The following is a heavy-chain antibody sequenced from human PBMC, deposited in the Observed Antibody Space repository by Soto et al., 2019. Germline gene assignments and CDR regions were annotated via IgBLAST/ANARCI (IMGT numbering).Heavy chain of an antibody. V-gene: IGHV3-9*01. CDR2: ISWNSGSI. CDR1: GFTFDDYA. J-gene: IGHJ6*02. CDR3: AKEIYGDYGAGVDV. D-gene: IGHD4-17*01. Sequence: EVQLVESGGGLVQPGRSLRLSCAASGFTFDDYAMHWVRQAPGKGLEWVSGISWNSGSIGYADSVKGRFTISRDNAKNSLYLQMNSLRAEDTDLYYCAKEIYGDYGAGVDVWGQGTTVTVSS.